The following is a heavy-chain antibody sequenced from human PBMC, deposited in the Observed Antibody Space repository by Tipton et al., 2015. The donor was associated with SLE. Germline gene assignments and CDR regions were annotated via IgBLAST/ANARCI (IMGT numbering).Heavy chain of an antibody. CDR1: GGSISSYY. V-gene: IGHV4-59*04. J-gene: IGHJ4*02. Sequence: TLSLTCTVSGGSISSYYWSWIRQPPGKGLEWIGYIYHSGSTYYNPSLKSRVTISVDTSKNQFSLKLSSVTAADTAVYYCASSLGSSGYLGQGTLVTVSS. CDR3: ASSLGSSGY. CDR2: IYHSGST. D-gene: IGHD6-25*01.